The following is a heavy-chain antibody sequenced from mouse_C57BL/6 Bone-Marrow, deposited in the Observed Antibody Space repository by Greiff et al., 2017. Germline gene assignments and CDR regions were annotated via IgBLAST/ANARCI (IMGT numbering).Heavy chain of an antibody. Sequence: QVQLQQPGAELVKPGASVKLSCKASGYTFTSYWMHWVKQRPGQGLEWIGMIHPNSGSTNYTEKFKSKATLTVDKSSSTAYMQLSSLTSEDSAVYYCAAERWLPLSAMDYWGQGTSVTVSS. CDR1: GYTFTSYW. CDR2: IHPNSGST. CDR3: AAERWLPLSAMDY. V-gene: IGHV1-64*01. D-gene: IGHD2-3*01. J-gene: IGHJ4*01.